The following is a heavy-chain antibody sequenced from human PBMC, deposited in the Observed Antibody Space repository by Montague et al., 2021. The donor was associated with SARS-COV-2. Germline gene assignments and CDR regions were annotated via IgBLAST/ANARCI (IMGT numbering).Heavy chain of an antibody. D-gene: IGHD3-3*01. CDR2: IYYSGSN. V-gene: IGHV4-61*01. CDR1: GGSVSDGSYY. J-gene: IGHJ6*02. CDR3: ARDPWRSASFGVVTRYGMDV. Sequence: SETLSLTCIVSGGSVSDGSYYWSLSQQPPGKVLWFMGYIYYSGSNTYPPPLNRLSILLVDTSNNQFSMKMSSVTAAATAVYYFARDPWRSASFGVVTRYGMDVWGQGTTVTVSS.